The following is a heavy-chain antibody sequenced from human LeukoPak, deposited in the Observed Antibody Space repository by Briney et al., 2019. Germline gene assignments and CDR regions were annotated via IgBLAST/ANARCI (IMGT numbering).Heavy chain of an antibody. CDR3: ARDLRSAPIQLWFYYYGMDV. V-gene: IGHV3-21*01. CDR2: ISSSSSYI. J-gene: IGHJ6*02. D-gene: IGHD5-18*01. CDR1: GFTFSSYS. Sequence: GGSLRLSWAASGFTFSSYSMNWVRQAPGKGLGWVSSISSSSSYIYYADSVKGRFTISRDNAKNSLYLQMNSLRAEDTAVYYCARDLRSAPIQLWFYYYGMDVCGQGTTVTVSS.